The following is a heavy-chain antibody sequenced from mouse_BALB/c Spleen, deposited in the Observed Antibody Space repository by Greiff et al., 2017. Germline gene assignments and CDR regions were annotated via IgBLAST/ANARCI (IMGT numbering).Heavy chain of an antibody. D-gene: IGHD2-1*01. J-gene: IGHJ3*01. CDR2: IDPENGDT. CDR3: NAEGNYPFAY. Sequence: VQLKESGAELVRSGASVKLSCTASGFNIKDYYMHWVKQRPEQGLEWIGWIDPENGDTEYAPKFQGKATMTADTSSNTAYLQLSSLTSEDTAVYYCNAEGNYPFAYWGQGTLVTVSA. V-gene: IGHV14-4*02. CDR1: GFNIKDYY.